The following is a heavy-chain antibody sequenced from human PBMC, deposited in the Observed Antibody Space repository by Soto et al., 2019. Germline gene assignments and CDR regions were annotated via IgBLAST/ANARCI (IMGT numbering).Heavy chain of an antibody. CDR2: ISWDSDII. Sequence: VLLVESGGGLVQPGRSLTLSCAASGFTFDDYSMHWVRQAPGKGLEWVSGISWDSDIIVYADSVKGRFTVSRDTARIYMVLQMSRLRPEDTAFYYCTRSDCYLRVLDFWGQGALVTVSS. CDR1: GFTFDDYS. CDR3: TRSDCYLRVLDF. J-gene: IGHJ5*01. D-gene: IGHD3-10*01. V-gene: IGHV3-9*01.